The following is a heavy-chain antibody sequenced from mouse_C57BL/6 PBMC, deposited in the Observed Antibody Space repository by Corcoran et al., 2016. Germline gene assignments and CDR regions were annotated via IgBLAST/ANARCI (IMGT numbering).Heavy chain of an antibody. CDR1: GFNIKDYY. D-gene: IGHD1-1*01. J-gene: IGHJ4*01. CDR3: TITTVVDHYYAMDY. CDR2: IDPEDGDT. V-gene: IGHV14-1*01. Sequence: EVQLQQSGAELVRPGASVKLSCTASGFNIKDYYMHWVKQRPEQGLEWIGRIDPEDGDTEYAPKFQGKATMTADTSSNTAYLQLSSLTSEDTAVYYCTITTVVDHYYAMDYWGQGTSVTVSS.